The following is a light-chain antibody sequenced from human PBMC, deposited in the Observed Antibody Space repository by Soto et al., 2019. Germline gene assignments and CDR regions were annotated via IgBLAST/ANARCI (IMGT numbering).Light chain of an antibody. CDR3: QQYGSAPWT. Sequence: EIVLTQSPGTLSLSPGERATLSCRASQTITSNYLAWYQQKPDQAPRLLIYDASSRATGIPDRFSGSGSGTDFTLTISRLEPEDCAVYHCQQYGSAPWTFGQGTKVEIK. CDR1: QTITSNY. J-gene: IGKJ1*01. V-gene: IGKV3-20*01. CDR2: DAS.